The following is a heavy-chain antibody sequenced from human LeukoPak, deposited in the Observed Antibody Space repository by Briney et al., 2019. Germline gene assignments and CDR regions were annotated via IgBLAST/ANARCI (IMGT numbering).Heavy chain of an antibody. Sequence: GGSLRLSCGASGFTFSGYWMSWVRQAPGKGLEWVANIKQDESEKYYVDSVKGRFTISRDNSKNSVYLQMNSLRAEDTAIYYCAKKGYAGSGTYSYYFDYWGQGALVTVSS. CDR3: AKKGYAGSGTYSYYFDY. CDR1: GFTFSGYW. J-gene: IGHJ4*02. CDR2: IKQDESEK. V-gene: IGHV3-7*03. D-gene: IGHD3-10*01.